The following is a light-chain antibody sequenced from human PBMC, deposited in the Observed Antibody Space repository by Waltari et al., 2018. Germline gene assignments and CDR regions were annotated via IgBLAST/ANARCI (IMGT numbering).Light chain of an antibody. CDR1: SSYVGCYNS. CDR2: EVS. Sequence: QSALTQPASVSGSPGQSIPTSCPGTSSYVGCYNSVSWYQQHPGKTPKLMIYEVSNRPSGVSNRFSGSKSGNTASLTISGLQAEDEADYYCSSYADNYFYVFGTGTKVTVL. V-gene: IGLV2-14*01. J-gene: IGLJ1*01. CDR3: SSYADNYFYV.